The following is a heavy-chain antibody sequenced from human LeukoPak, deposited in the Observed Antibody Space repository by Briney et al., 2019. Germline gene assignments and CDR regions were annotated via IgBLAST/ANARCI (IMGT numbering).Heavy chain of an antibody. CDR3: LGIVGATSGY. J-gene: IGHJ4*02. D-gene: IGHD1-26*01. CDR1: GYTFTGYY. CDR2: IIPIFGTA. Sequence: GASVKVSCKASGYTFTGYYMHWVRQAPGQGLEWMGGIIPIFGTANYAQKFQGRVTITADKSTSTAYMELSSLRTEDTAVYYCLGIVGATSGYWGQGTLVTVSS. V-gene: IGHV1-69*06.